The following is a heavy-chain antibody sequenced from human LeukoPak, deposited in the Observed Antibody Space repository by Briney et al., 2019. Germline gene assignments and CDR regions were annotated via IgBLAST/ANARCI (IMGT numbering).Heavy chain of an antibody. CDR1: EFMFSSYA. V-gene: IGHV3-23*01. D-gene: IGHD6-19*01. Sequence: GGSLRLSCAASEFMFSSYAMSWVRQAPGKGLEWVSAISGSGGSTYYADSVKGRFTISRDNSKNTLYLQMNSLRAEDTAVYYCAKSAVETRYSSPSGYFDYWGQGTLVTVSS. J-gene: IGHJ4*02. CDR2: ISGSGGST. CDR3: AKSAVETRYSSPSGYFDY.